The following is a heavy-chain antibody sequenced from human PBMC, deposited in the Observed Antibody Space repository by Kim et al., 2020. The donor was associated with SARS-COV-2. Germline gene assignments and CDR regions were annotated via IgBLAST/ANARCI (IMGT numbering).Heavy chain of an antibody. CDR1: GFTFSSYA. CDR3: AKATNAGEYGDYDNREYFQH. J-gene: IGHJ1*01. D-gene: IGHD4-17*01. CDR2: ISGSGGST. V-gene: IGHV3-23*01. Sequence: GGSLRLSCAASGFTFSSYAMSWVRQAPGKGLEWVSAISGSGGSTYYADSVKGRFTISRDNSKNTLYLQMNSLRAEDTAVYYCAKATNAGEYGDYDNREYFQHWGQGTLVTVSS.